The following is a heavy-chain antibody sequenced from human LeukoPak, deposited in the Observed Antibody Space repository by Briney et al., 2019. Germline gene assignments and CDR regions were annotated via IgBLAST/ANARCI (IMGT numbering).Heavy chain of an antibody. CDR3: AGVSVPAAIITGTPLSCYFDL. Sequence: SETLSLTCTVSGGSISSYFWSWIRQPPGRGLEWIGCLYYSGSTNYNPSLKRRVTISVDTSKNQFSLKLTSVTAADTAVYYCAGVSVPAAIITGTPLSCYFDLWGRGTLVTVSS. V-gene: IGHV4-59*01. J-gene: IGHJ2*01. D-gene: IGHD2-2*02. CDR2: LYYSGST. CDR1: GGSISSYF.